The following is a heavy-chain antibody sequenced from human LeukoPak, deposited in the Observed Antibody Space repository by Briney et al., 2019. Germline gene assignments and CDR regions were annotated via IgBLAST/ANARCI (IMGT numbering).Heavy chain of an antibody. V-gene: IGHV3-21*01. D-gene: IGHD6-19*01. CDR3: ARMIYSSGWYRLGPFDY. CDR2: ISSSSSYI. CDR1: GFTFSSYS. J-gene: IGHJ4*02. Sequence: GGSLRLSCAASGFTFSSYSMNWVRQAPGKGLEWVSSISSSSSYIYYADSVKGRFTISRDNAKNSLYLQMNGLRAEDTAVYYCARMIYSSGWYRLGPFDYWGQGTLVTVSS.